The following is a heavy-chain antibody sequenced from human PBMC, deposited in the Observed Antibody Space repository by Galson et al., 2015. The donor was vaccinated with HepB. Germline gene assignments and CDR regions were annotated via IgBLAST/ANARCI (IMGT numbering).Heavy chain of an antibody. Sequence: SLRLSCAASGFTFSSYAMHWVRQAPGKGLEYVSAISSNGGSTYYADSVKGRFTISRDNSKNTLYLQMSSLRAEDTAVYYCVKGTRYCSGGSCYSSASFRAEYFQHWGQGTLVTVSS. CDR1: GFTFSSYA. CDR2: ISSNGGST. D-gene: IGHD2-15*01. J-gene: IGHJ1*01. CDR3: VKGTRYCSGGSCYSSASFRAEYFQH. V-gene: IGHV3-64D*06.